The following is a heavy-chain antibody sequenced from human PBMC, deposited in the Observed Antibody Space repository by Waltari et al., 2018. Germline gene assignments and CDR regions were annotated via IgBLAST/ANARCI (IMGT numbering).Heavy chain of an antibody. D-gene: IGHD1-1*01. Sequence: EVQLVESGGGLVKPGGSLRLSCAASGFSFSTYTMNWVRQAPGKVLEWVSSISTTGNYMYYGESVKGRFTISRDSARNSLYLQMHSLRAEDTAIYYCASNIYIYNFDAFDIWGQGTMVTVSS. V-gene: IGHV3-21*02. CDR2: ISTTGNYM. CDR1: GFSFSTYT. J-gene: IGHJ3*02. CDR3: ASNIYIYNFDAFDI.